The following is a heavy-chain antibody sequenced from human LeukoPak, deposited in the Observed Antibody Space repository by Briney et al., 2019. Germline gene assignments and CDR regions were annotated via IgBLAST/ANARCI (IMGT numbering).Heavy chain of an antibody. CDR3: AREIAAAGTFGY. CDR1: GFTFSSYS. D-gene: IGHD6-13*01. CDR2: ISSSSSHI. V-gene: IGHV3-21*01. Sequence: GGSLRLSCAASGFTFSSYSMNWVRQAPGKGLEWVSSISSSSSHIYYADSVKGRFTISRDNAKNSLSLKMTSLRAEDTAVYYCAREIAAAGTFGYWGQGTLVTVSS. J-gene: IGHJ4*02.